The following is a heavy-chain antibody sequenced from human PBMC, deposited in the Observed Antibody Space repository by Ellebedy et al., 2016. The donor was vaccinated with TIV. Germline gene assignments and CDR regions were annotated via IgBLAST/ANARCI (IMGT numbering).Heavy chain of an antibody. CDR3: ARDGGIAARRGPDYYYYYGMDV. CDR1: GFTVSSNY. Sequence: GGSLRLXXAASGFTVSSNYMSWVRQAPGKGLEWVSVIYSGGSTYYADSVKGRFTISRDNSKNTLYLQMNSLRAEDTAVYYCARDGGIAARRGPDYYYYYGMDVWGQGTTVTVSS. J-gene: IGHJ6*02. CDR2: IYSGGST. D-gene: IGHD6-6*01. V-gene: IGHV3-53*01.